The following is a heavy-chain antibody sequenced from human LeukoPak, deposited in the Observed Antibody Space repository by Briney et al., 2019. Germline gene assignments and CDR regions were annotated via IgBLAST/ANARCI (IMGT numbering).Heavy chain of an antibody. V-gene: IGHV3-23*01. CDR3: ARGGSSWYYFDY. CDR1: GFTFSSYA. J-gene: IGHJ4*02. Sequence: GGSLRLSCAASGFTFSSYAMSWVRQAPGKGLEWVSAISGSGGSTYYADSVKGRFTISRDNAKNSLYLQMNSLRAEDTAVYYCARGGSSWYYFDYWGQGTLVTVSS. CDR2: ISGSGGST. D-gene: IGHD6-13*01.